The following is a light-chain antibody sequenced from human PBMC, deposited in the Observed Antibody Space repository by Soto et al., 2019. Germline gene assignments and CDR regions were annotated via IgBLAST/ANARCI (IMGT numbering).Light chain of an antibody. CDR2: GAS. CDR3: LQPDQFPLT. J-gene: IGKJ4*01. Sequence: DIQMTQSPSSVSASVGDRVTITCRASQGISSWLAWYQQKPGKAPKVLIYGASILQSGVPSRFSGNVFGAHFTLTIVSLHPEDITTYYCLQPDQFPLTFGGGTKVEIQ. CDR1: QGISSW. V-gene: IGKV1-12*01.